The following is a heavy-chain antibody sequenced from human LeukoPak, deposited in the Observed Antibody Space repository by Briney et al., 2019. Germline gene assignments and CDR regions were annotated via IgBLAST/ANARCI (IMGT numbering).Heavy chain of an antibody. Sequence: PGGSLRLSCAASGFTFSYYSMSWVRQAPGKGLEWVSGITGSAGSTHYADSVKGRFTISRDNTKNTLCLQMNSLRAEDTAIYYCAKSSYYDSSGYYREYYFDYWGQGTLVTVSS. D-gene: IGHD3-22*01. CDR1: GFTFSYYS. CDR3: AKSSYYDSSGYYREYYFDY. CDR2: ITGSAGST. V-gene: IGHV3-23*01. J-gene: IGHJ4*02.